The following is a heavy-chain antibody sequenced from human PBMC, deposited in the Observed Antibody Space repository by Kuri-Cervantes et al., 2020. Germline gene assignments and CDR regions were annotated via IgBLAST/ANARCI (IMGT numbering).Heavy chain of an antibody. CDR2: INPLLGDGDT. J-gene: IGHJ4*02. D-gene: IGHD3-22*01. Sequence: ASVKVSCKASGYTFINYYVHWLRQAPGQRLEWMGWINPLLGDGDTSYAQKFQGRVTVTRDTSIDTAYMELSRLTSDDTAVYYCARGRVENYESSDYFKKFFDQWGQGTLVTVSS. CDR1: GYTFINYY. V-gene: IGHV1-2*02. CDR3: ARGRVENYESSDYFKKFFDQ.